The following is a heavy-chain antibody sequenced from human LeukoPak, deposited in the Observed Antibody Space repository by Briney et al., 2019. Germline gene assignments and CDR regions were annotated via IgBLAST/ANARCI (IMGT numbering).Heavy chain of an antibody. CDR2: IYYSGST. D-gene: IGHD5-18*01. CDR1: GGSISSSSYY. J-gene: IGHJ4*02. CDR3: ARDLGYSYGGYYFDY. V-gene: IGHV4-39*07. Sequence: PSETLSLTCTVSGGSISSSSYYWGWMRQPPGKGLEWIGSIYYSGSTYYNPSLKSRVTISVDTSKNQFSLKLSSVTAADTAVYYCARDLGYSYGGYYFDYWGQGTLVTVSS.